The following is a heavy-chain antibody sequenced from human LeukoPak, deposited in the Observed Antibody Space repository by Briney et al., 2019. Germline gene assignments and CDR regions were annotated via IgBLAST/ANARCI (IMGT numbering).Heavy chain of an antibody. V-gene: IGHV3-33*08. CDR1: GFTFSSYG. D-gene: IGHD5-18*01. Sequence: QPGRSLRLSCAASGFTFSSYGMHGVRQAPGKGLEWVAVIWYDGRNKYYADSVKGRFTISRDNSKNTLFLQMNSLRAEDTAVYYCARDPEGYSYGYYFDYWGQGTLVTVSS. J-gene: IGHJ4*02. CDR3: ARDPEGYSYGYYFDY. CDR2: IWYDGRNK.